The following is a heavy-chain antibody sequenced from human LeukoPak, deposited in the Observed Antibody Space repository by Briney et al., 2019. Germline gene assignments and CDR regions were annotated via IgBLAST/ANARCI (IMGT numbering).Heavy chain of an antibody. V-gene: IGHV4-34*01. CDR2: INHSGST. J-gene: IGHJ4*02. D-gene: IGHD3-22*01. Sequence: PSETLSLTCAVYGGSFSGYYWSWIRQPPGKGLEWIGEINHSGSTNYNPSLKSRVTISVDTSKNQFSLKLSSVTAADTAVYYCARSRGTYCYDSSGYYLDYWGQGTLVTVSS. CDR3: ARSRGTYCYDSSGYYLDY. CDR1: GGSFSGYY.